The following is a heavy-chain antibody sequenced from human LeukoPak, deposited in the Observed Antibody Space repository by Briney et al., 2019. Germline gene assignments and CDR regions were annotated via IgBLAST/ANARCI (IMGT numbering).Heavy chain of an antibody. CDR3: VRDVCTRGCGNEGHSWFDP. CDR2: INGDGRGT. J-gene: IGHJ5*02. Sequence: GGSLRLSCEASGFTFSGYWMHWVRQAPGKGLVWVSRINGDGRGTSYADSVKGRFTISRDNAKQTLYLQMNSLRAEDTAFYYCVRDVCTRGCGNEGHSWFDPWGPGTLVTVSS. D-gene: IGHD2-8*02. CDR1: GFTFSGYW. V-gene: IGHV3-74*01.